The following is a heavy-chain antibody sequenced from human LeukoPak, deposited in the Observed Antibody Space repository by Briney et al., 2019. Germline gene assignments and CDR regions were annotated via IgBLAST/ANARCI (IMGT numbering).Heavy chain of an antibody. J-gene: IGHJ4*02. V-gene: IGHV1-18*01. D-gene: IGHD3-22*01. CDR1: GYTFTSYG. Sequence: ASVKVSCKASGYTFTSYGISWVRQAPGQGLEWMGWISAYNGNTNYAQKLQGRVTMTTDTSTSTAYMELRSLRSDDTAVYYCARDLYYYDSSGLDYWGQGTLVTVSS. CDR2: ISAYNGNT. CDR3: ARDLYYYDSSGLDY.